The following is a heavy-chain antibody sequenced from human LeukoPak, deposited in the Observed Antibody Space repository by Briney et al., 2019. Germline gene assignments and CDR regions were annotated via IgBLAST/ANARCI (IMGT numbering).Heavy chain of an antibody. Sequence: GGSLRLSCAASGFDFYDYGMNWVRQAPGKGLEFVASISSSGGYVYHADSVKGRFTISRDNAKNSLYLQMNSLSAEDTAFYYCASDHYDNSGHLLWGQGTLVTVSS. J-gene: IGHJ4*02. CDR2: ISSSGGYV. V-gene: IGHV3-21*06. CDR3: ASDHYDNSGHLL. CDR1: GFDFYDYG. D-gene: IGHD3-22*01.